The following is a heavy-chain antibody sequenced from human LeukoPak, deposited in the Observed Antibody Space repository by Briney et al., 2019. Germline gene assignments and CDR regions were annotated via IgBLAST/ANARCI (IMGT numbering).Heavy chain of an antibody. CDR2: IYYSGST. CDR1: GGSISSSSYY. J-gene: IGHJ3*02. V-gene: IGHV4-39*07. Sequence: PSETLSLTCTVSGGSISSSSYYWGWIRQPPGKGLEWIGNIYYSGSTYYNPSLKSRVTISVDTSKNQFSLKLSSVTAADTAVYYCARERGFWSGYYNSNDAFDIWGQGTMVTVSS. CDR3: ARERGFWSGYYNSNDAFDI. D-gene: IGHD3-3*01.